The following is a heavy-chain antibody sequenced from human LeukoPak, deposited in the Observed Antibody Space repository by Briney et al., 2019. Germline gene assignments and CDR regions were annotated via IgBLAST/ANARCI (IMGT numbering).Heavy chain of an antibody. D-gene: IGHD1-26*01. CDR3: ARESGAFSPFGF. CDR2: VHLNGAT. CDR1: GGXIITTNC. J-gene: IGHJ4*02. Sequence: PSGTLSLTCAVSGGXIITTNCWSWVRQPPGKGLEWIGEVHLNGATHYNPSLGSRVSMSIDKSKNHMSLKLTSVTAADTAIYYCARESGAFSPFGFWGQGTLVTVSS. V-gene: IGHV4-4*02.